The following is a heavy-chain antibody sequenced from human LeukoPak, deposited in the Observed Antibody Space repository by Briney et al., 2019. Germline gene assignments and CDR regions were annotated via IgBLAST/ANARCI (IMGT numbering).Heavy chain of an antibody. D-gene: IGHD3-10*01. V-gene: IGHV3-23*01. Sequence: PGGSLRPSCAASGFTFRNCAMSWVRQAPGKGLEWVSGISGTGYNTYYADSVKGRFTISRDNSKNTLYLQMNSLGAEDTAVYYCAKHVSGSLFYFDYWGQRTLVTVSS. CDR3: AKHVSGSLFYFDY. CDR2: ISGTGYNT. CDR1: GFTFRNCA. J-gene: IGHJ4*02.